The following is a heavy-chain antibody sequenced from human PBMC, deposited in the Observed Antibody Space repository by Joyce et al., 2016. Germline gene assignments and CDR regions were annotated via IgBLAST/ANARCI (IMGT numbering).Heavy chain of an antibody. J-gene: IGHJ3*02. V-gene: IGHV1-18*01. CDR2: ISAHHGNT. CDR1: GYIFTTYG. D-gene: IGHD3-22*01. CDR3: ARDIHYYNSSGYYWGAFDI. Sequence: QVQLVQSGSEVKKPGASVAVSCKASGYIFTTYGISWVRQAPGQEFEWLGWISAHHGNTKYAQKFQGRVTMTIDTSTSTAYMELESLRSDDTAVYYCARDIHYYNSSGYYWGAFDIWGQGTMVSVSS.